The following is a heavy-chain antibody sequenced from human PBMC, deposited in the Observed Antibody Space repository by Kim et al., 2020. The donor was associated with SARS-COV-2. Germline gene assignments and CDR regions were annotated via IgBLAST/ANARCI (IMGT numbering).Heavy chain of an antibody. CDR1: GGSISSSSYY. Sequence: SETLSHTCTVSGGSISSSSYYWGWIRQPPGKGLEWIGSIYYSGSTYYNPSLKSRVTISVDTSKNQFSLKLSSVTAADTAVYYCARDGSIINYYGMDVWG. J-gene: IGHJ6*02. CDR3: ARDGSIINYYGMDV. V-gene: IGHV4-39*07. CDR2: IYYSGST.